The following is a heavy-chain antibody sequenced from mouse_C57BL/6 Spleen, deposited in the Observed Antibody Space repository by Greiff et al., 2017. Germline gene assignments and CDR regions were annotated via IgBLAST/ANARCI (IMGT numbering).Heavy chain of an antibody. CDR1: GYTFTDYE. J-gene: IGHJ3*01. CDR3: TRGFAY. Sequence: QVQLQQSGAELVRPGASVTLSCTASGYTFTDYEMHWVEQTPVHGLEWIGAIDPETGGTAYKQKFKGRAILTADKSSRTAYMGLRSLTSEDSAVYYCTRGFAYWGQGTLVTVSA. CDR2: IDPETGGT. V-gene: IGHV1-15*01.